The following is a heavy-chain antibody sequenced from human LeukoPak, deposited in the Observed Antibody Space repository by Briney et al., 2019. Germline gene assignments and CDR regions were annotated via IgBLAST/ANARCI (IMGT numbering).Heavy chain of an antibody. D-gene: IGHD2-15*01. CDR1: RGSISSGSYY. J-gene: IGHJ4*02. Sequence: ASQTLSLTCTVSRGSISSGSYYWSWIRQPAGKGLEWIGRIYTSGSTNYNPSLKSRVTISVDTSKNQFSLKLSSVTAADTAVYYCASTRPKDAAVDYWGQGTLVTVSS. CDR3: ASTRPKDAAVDY. CDR2: IYTSGST. V-gene: IGHV4-61*02.